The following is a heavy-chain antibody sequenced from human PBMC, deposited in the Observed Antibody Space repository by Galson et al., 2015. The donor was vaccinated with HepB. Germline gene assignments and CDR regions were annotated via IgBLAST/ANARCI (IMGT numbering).Heavy chain of an antibody. CDR2: IYYSGST. CDR1: GGSISSGGYY. V-gene: IGHV4-39*01. Sequence: ETLSLTCTVSGGSISSGGYYWGWIRQPPGKGLEWIGSIYYSGSTYYNPSLKSRVTISVDTSKNQFSLKLSSVTAADTAVYYCARQHREQQLVQGWFDPWGQGTLVTVSS. D-gene: IGHD6-13*01. CDR3: ARQHREQQLVQGWFDP. J-gene: IGHJ5*02.